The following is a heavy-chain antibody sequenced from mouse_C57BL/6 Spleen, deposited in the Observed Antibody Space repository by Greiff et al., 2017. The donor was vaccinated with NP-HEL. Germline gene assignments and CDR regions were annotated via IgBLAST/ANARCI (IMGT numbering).Heavy chain of an antibody. V-gene: IGHV1-82*01. CDR1: GYVFSSSW. J-gene: IGHJ1*03. CDR2: IYPGDGDT. CDR3: ARSGRGYFDV. Sequence: QVQLQQSGPELVKHGASVKISCKASGYVFSSSWMNWVKQRPGKGLEWIGRIYPGDGDTNYNGKFKGKATLTADKSSSTAYMQLSSLTSEDSAVYFCARSGRGYFDVWGTGTTVTVSS.